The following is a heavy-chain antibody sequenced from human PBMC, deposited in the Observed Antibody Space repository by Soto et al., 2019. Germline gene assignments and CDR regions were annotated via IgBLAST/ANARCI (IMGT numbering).Heavy chain of an antibody. CDR2: INQDGNDK. D-gene: IGHD3-16*01. J-gene: IGHJ4*02. V-gene: IGHV3-7*03. CDR1: GFTFSLHW. Sequence: GGSLRLSCAASGFTFSLHWLGWVRQAPGKGPEWVAKINQDGNDKKYVDSVKGRFTISRDNAKNSLYLQMNSLRPEDTAVYFCTRLYDDSWGQGTLVTVSS. CDR3: TRLYDDS.